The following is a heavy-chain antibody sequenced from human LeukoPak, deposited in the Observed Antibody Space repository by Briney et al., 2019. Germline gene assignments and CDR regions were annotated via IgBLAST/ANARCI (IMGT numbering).Heavy chain of an antibody. V-gene: IGHV4-59*12. CDR3: ARDRNRKVVVYGSGQDLYDAFDI. CDR1: GGSISSYY. CDR2: IYYSGST. D-gene: IGHD3-10*01. Sequence: PSETLSLTCTVSGGSISSYYWSWIRQPPGKGLEWIGYIYYSGSTNYNPSLKSRVTISVDTSKNQFSLKLSSVTAADTAVYYCARDRNRKVVVYGSGQDLYDAFDIWGQGTMVTVSS. J-gene: IGHJ3*02.